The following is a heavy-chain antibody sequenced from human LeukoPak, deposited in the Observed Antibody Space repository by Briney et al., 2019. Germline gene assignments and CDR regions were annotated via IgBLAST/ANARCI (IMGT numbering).Heavy chain of an antibody. CDR1: GGSIYSGTYY. Sequence: SETLSLTCSVSGGSIYSGTYYWSWIRQPAGKGLEWIGYIYHSGSTYYNPSLKSRVTISVDRSKNQFSLKLSSVTAADTAVYYCARVSYSSGWQFDYWGQGTLVTVSS. CDR3: ARVSYSSGWQFDY. V-gene: IGHV4-30-2*01. D-gene: IGHD6-19*01. CDR2: IYHSGST. J-gene: IGHJ4*02.